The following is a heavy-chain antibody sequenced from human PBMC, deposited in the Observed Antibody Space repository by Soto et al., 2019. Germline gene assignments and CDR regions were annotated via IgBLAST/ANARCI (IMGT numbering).Heavy chain of an antibody. Sequence: GQSLKISCKGSGYSFTIYWIGWVRQMPGKGLEWMGIIYPGDSDTRYSPSFQGQVTISADKSISTAYLQWSSLKASDTAMYYCARGEGSSWSLYYGMDVWGQGTTVTVSS. J-gene: IGHJ6*02. CDR3: ARGEGSSWSLYYGMDV. V-gene: IGHV5-51*01. CDR1: GYSFTIYW. D-gene: IGHD6-13*01. CDR2: IYPGDSDT.